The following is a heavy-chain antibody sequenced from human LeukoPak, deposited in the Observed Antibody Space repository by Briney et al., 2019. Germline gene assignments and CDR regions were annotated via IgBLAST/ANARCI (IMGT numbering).Heavy chain of an antibody. V-gene: IGHV3-49*03. Sequence: GGSLRLSCTASGFTFGDYAMSWFRRAPGKGLEWVGFIRSKAYGGTTEYAASVKGRFTISRDDSKSIAYLQMNSLKTEDTAGFYCTRESVGYCSSTSCYGDHYYYYYMDVWGKGTTVTVSS. CDR1: GFTFGDYA. CDR3: TRESVGYCSSTSCYGDHYYYYYMDV. J-gene: IGHJ6*03. CDR2: IRSKAYGGTT. D-gene: IGHD2-2*01.